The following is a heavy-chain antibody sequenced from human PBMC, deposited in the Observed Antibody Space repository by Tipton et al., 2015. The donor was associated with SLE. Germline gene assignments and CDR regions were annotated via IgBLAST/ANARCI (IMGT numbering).Heavy chain of an antibody. V-gene: IGHV4-34*01. J-gene: IGHJ4*02. CDR1: GGSISSYY. CDR3: ARVAYSGYEGF. CDR2: INHSGST. Sequence: TLSLTCTVSGGSISSYYWSWIRQPAGKGLEWIGEINHSGSTNYNPSLKSRVTISVDTSKNQFSLKLNSVTAADTAVYYCARVAYSGYEGFWGQGTLVTVSS. D-gene: IGHD5-12*01.